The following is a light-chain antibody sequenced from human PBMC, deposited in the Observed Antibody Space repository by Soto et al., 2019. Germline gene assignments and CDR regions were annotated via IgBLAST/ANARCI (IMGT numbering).Light chain of an antibody. CDR3: QHYGSPLT. V-gene: IGKV3-20*01. CDR2: GAS. Sequence: EIVLTQSPGTLSLSPGGRATLSCRASQSVRSSYLAWYQQRPGQAPRLLIFGASFRATGIPDRFSGSGSGTDFTLTISRLEPEDFAVYYCQHYGSPLTFGGETKVDIK. CDR1: QSVRSSY. J-gene: IGKJ4*01.